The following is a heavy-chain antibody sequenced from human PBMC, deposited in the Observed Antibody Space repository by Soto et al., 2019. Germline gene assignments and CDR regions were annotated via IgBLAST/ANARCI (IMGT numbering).Heavy chain of an antibody. D-gene: IGHD3-10*01. CDR1: GGSISSDIPY. CDR3: ARHTDCGSGSSCLGSDNMDTDAFDI. Sequence: SETLSLTCTVSGGSISSDIPYWGLIREPPGKVLEWSGTIYYSGNPYYNPSLRSRVTISMDTSTNQFSLRLTSVTAADTAVYYCARHTDCGSGSSCLGSDNMDTDAFDIWGQGTMVT. J-gene: IGHJ3*02. CDR2: IYYSGNP. V-gene: IGHV4-39*01.